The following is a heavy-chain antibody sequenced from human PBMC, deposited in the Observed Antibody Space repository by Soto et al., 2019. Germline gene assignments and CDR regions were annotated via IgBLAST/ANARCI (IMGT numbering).Heavy chain of an antibody. D-gene: IGHD5-12*01. V-gene: IGHV1-69*12. CDR1: GGTFSTYA. J-gene: IGHJ4*02. CDR2: IIPMFGTA. Sequence: QVQLVQSGAEVKKPESSVKVSCKAPGGTFSTYAISWVRQAPGQGLEWMGGIIPMFGTANYAQRFQDGVTITADESTNTVYMERSSLRSEDTAVYFCASGIRLWLRRINNGYSGWGQGTLVTVSS. CDR3: ASGIRLWLRRINNGYSG.